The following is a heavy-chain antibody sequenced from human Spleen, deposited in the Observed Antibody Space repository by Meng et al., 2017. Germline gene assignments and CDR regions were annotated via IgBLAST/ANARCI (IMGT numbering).Heavy chain of an antibody. CDR1: GFTFDDYA. Sequence: SLKISCAASGFTFDDYAMHWVRQAPGKGLEWVSGISWNSGSIGYADSVKGRFTISRDNAKNSLYLQMNSLRAEDTAVYYCAREGWSFDYWGQGTLVTVSS. CDR3: AREGWSFDY. J-gene: IGHJ4*02. CDR2: ISWNSGSI. V-gene: IGHV3-9*01. D-gene: IGHD6-19*01.